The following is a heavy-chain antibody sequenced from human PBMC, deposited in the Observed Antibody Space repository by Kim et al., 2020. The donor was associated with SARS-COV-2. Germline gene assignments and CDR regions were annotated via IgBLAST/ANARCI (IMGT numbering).Heavy chain of an antibody. CDR2: IYYSGST. CDR1: GDSISSSSYY. CDR3: ASRTVVTGNYFDY. Sequence: SETLSLTCTVSGDSISSSSYYWGWIRQPPGKGLEWIGDIYYSGSTYYNPSLKSRVTISVDTSKNQFSLKLSSVTAADTAVYYCASRTVVTGNYFDYWGQGTLVTVSS. V-gene: IGHV4-39*07. J-gene: IGHJ4*02. D-gene: IGHD2-15*01.